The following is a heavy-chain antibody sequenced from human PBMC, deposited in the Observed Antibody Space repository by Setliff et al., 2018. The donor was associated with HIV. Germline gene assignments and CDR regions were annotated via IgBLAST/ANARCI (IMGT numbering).Heavy chain of an antibody. D-gene: IGHD2-15*01. J-gene: IGHJ5*02. CDR1: GGSISSYY. V-gene: IGHV4-59*08. CDR2: IYYSGTA. Sequence: PSETLSLTCTVSGGSISSYYWSWIRQPPGKGLEWIGYIYYSGTANYNPSLKSRVTISVDTSKNQFSLKLSSVTAADTAVYYCVRHDDSDFSGDPDWFDPWGQGILVTVSS. CDR3: VRHDDSDFSGDPDWFDP.